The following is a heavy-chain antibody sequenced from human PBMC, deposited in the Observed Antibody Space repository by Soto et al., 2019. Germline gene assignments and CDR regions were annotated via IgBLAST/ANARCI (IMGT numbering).Heavy chain of an antibody. CDR2: ISAYNGNT. CDR1: GYTFTSYG. J-gene: IGHJ6*02. Sequence: ASVKVSCKASGYTFTSYGISWVRQAPGQGLDWMGWISAYNGNTKYAQDLQGRVTMTTDTSTSTAYMELRSLRSDDTAMYYCARFSGGSYNTYYFYYGMDVWGQGTTVTLSS. V-gene: IGHV1-18*04. CDR3: ARFSGGSYNTYYFYYGMDV. D-gene: IGHD2-15*01.